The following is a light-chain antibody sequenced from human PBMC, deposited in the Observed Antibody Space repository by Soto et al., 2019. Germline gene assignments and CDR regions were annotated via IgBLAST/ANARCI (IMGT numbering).Light chain of an antibody. CDR1: QSISYY. J-gene: IGKJ2*01. CDR3: QQRYNWQYT. V-gene: IGKV3-11*01. CDR2: DAS. Sequence: EIVLTQSPVTLSLSPGERATLSCRASQSISYYLAWYQQKPGQAPRLLTYDASSRATDVPARFSGSGSGTDFTLTISSLEPEDFAVYYCQQRYNWQYTFGQGTRLEI.